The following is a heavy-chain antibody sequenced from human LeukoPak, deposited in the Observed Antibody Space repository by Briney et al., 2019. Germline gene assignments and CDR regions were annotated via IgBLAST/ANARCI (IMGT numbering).Heavy chain of an antibody. CDR2: IGTGGDT. CDR3: ARGDIVVVPAASGFDY. J-gene: IGHJ4*02. D-gene: IGHD2-2*01. CDR1: GFAFSSYV. Sequence: GGSLRLSCAASGFAFSSYVLHWVRRAPGKGPEWVSAIGTGGDTYYADSVMGRFTISRDNSKNTLYLQMNSLRAEDTAVYYCARGDIVVVPAASGFDYWGQGTLVTVSS. V-gene: IGHV3-47*02.